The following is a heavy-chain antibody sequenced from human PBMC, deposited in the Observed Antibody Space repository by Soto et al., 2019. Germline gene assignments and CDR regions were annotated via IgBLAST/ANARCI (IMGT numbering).Heavy chain of an antibody. V-gene: IGHV3-11*01. D-gene: IGHD6-19*01. Sequence: GGSLRLSCAASGFTFSDYYMSWIRQAPGKGVEWVSYISSSGSTIYYADSVKGRFTISRDNAKNSLYLQMNSLRAEDAAVDYCARERQVLGGTSVAGTVDYWGQGTLVTVSS. CDR2: ISSSGSTI. CDR3: ARERQVLGGTSVAGTVDY. CDR1: GFTFSDYY. J-gene: IGHJ4*02.